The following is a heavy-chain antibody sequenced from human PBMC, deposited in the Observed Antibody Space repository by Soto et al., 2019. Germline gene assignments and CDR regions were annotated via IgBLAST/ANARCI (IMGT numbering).Heavy chain of an antibody. CDR1: GFTFSSAW. Sequence: PGGSLRLSCAASGFTFSSAWMNWARQAPGKGPEWVARIKSKAYGETTDYAAPVMGRFTISRDDSKNTLYLQVNTLKSEDTAVYYCSTNWATSRDWGQGTLVTVSS. D-gene: IGHD7-27*01. J-gene: IGHJ4*02. CDR3: STNWATSRD. V-gene: IGHV3-15*01. CDR2: IKSKAYGETT.